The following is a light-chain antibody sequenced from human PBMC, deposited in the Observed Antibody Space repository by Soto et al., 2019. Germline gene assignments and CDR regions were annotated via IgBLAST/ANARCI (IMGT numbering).Light chain of an antibody. CDR3: QQYNTWPRT. CDR2: GAS. CDR1: QRVSTN. Sequence: EIAMTQFPATLSVSPGERVTLSCRASQRVSTNLAWYQQKPGQAPRLLMFGASIRATNISARFTGSRSGTDFTLTISSLQSEDFAVYFCQQYNTWPRTFGQGTKVDIK. V-gene: IGKV3-15*01. J-gene: IGKJ1*01.